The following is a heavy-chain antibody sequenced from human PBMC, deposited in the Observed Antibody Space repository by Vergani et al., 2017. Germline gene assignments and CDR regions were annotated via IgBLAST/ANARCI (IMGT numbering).Heavy chain of an antibody. CDR1: GFTFSSYG. CDR2: IRYDGSNK. Sequence: QVQLVESGRGVVQPGGSLRLSCAASGFTFSSYGMHWVRQAPGKGLEWVAFIRYDGSNKYYADSVKGRFTISRDNSKNTLYLQMNSLRAEDTAVYYCAKGGSYSSSWYWGEYFQHWGQGTLVTVSS. CDR3: AKGGSYSSSWYWGEYFQH. D-gene: IGHD6-13*01. V-gene: IGHV3-30*02. J-gene: IGHJ1*01.